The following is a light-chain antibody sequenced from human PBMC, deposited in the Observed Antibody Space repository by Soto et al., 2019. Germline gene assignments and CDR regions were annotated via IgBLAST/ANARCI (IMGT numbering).Light chain of an antibody. V-gene: IGKV1-5*01. CDR2: DAS. CDR1: QSISNW. J-gene: IGKJ3*01. Sequence: DIQMTQSPSTLSASVGDRVTVTCRASQSISNWLAWYQQKPGKAPKLLIYDASSLESGGPSRFSGSGSGTEFTLSISSLPPDDFATYYCQQYSSYSPFTFGPGTKVDI. CDR3: QQYSSYSPFT.